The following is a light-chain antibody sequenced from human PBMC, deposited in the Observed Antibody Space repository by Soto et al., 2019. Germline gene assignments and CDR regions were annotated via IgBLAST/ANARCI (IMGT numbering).Light chain of an antibody. CDR2: EVS. J-gene: IGLJ1*01. V-gene: IGLV2-8*01. CDR1: SSDVGGYNY. Sequence: QSALTQPPSASGSPGQSVTISCTGTSSDVGGYNYVSWYQQHPGKAPKLMIYEVSKRPSGVPDRFSGSKSDNTASLTVSGLQAEDEADYYCSSYAGSNTPYVFGTGTKLTVL. CDR3: SSYAGSNTPYV.